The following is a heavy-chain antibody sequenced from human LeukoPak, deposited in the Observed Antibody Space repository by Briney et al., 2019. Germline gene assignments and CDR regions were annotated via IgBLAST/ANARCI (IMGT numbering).Heavy chain of an antibody. CDR3: AKDSQLWSHASYYFDY. CDR1: GFTFSSYA. J-gene: IGHJ4*02. CDR2: ISGSGSSA. D-gene: IGHD5-18*01. V-gene: IGHV3-23*01. Sequence: GGSLRLSCAASGFTFSSYAMSWVRQSPGKGLEWVSGISGSGSSAYYADSVKGRFTISRANSKNTLYLEMNSLRAEDTAVYYCAKDSQLWSHASYYFDYWGQGIQVTVSS.